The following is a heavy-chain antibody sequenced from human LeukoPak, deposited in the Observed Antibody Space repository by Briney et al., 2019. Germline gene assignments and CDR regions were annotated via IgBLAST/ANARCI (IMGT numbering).Heavy chain of an antibody. CDR3: AKDPLTDFWSGYFDY. CDR2: IKQDGSEK. V-gene: IGHV3-7*01. CDR1: GFTFSSYW. Sequence: PGGSLRLSCAASGFTFSSYWMSWVRQAPGKGLEWVANIKQDGSEKNYVDSVKGRFTISRDNSKNTLYLQMNSLRAEDTAVYYCAKDPLTDFWSGYFDYWGQGTLVTVSS. D-gene: IGHD3-3*01. J-gene: IGHJ4*02.